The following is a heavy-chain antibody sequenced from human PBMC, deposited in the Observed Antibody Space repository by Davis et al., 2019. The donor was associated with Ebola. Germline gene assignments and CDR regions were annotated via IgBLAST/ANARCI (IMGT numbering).Heavy chain of an antibody. V-gene: IGHV1-18*01. D-gene: IGHD4-17*01. Sequence: AASVKVSCKASGYTFTSYGISWVRQAPGQGPEWMGWISGYIGKTNYAQKFQGRVTMTTDTSTSTAYMELRSLRSDGTAVYYCARDLTVTTAAFDYWGQGTLVTVSS. CDR1: GYTFTSYG. J-gene: IGHJ4*02. CDR3: ARDLTVTTAAFDY. CDR2: ISGYIGKT.